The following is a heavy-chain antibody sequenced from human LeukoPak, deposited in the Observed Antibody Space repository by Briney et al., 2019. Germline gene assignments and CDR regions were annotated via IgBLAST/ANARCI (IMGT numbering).Heavy chain of an antibody. CDR1: GDSISSGDYY. J-gene: IGHJ6*03. CDR3: ARTTEAHSWRTRYYDYYMDV. CDR2: ISSSGST. Sequence: SETLSLTCTVSGDSISSGDYYWSWIRQPAGKGLEWIGRISSSGSTNYNPSLKSRVTISVDTSKNQFSLKLSSVTAADTAVYYCARTTEAHSWRTRYYDYYMDVWGKGTTVTVSS. V-gene: IGHV4-61*02. D-gene: IGHD6-13*01.